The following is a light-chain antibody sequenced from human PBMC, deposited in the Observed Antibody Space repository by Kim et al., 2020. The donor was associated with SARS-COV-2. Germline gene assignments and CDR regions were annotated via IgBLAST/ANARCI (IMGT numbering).Light chain of an antibody. CDR1: QGISSA. V-gene: IGKV1-13*02. CDR2: DAS. J-gene: IGKJ4*01. Sequence: AIQLTQSPSSLSASVGDRVTITCRASQGISSALAWYQQKPGKAPKLLIYDASSLESGVPSRFSGSGSGTDFTFTISSLQPEDFATYYCQQFNSYPTFGGGTKVDIK. CDR3: QQFNSYPT.